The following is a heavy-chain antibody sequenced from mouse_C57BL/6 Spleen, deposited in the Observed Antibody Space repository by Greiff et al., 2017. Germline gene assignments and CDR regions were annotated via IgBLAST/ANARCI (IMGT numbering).Heavy chain of an antibody. Sequence: QVQLQQSGPELVKPGASVKISCKASGYAFSSSWMNWVKQRPGKGLEWIGRIYPGDGDTNYNGKFKGKATLTADQSSSTAYMQLSSLTSEDSAVYVCARSGGNWYFDVWGTGTTVTVSS. V-gene: IGHV1-82*01. CDR1: GYAFSSSW. D-gene: IGHD4-1*01. CDR2: IYPGDGDT. CDR3: ARSGGNWYFDV. J-gene: IGHJ1*03.